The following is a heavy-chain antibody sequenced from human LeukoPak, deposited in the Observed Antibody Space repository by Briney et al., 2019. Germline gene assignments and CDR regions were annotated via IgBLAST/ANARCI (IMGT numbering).Heavy chain of an antibody. Sequence: SETLSLTCTVSGGSISSYYWSWIRQPPGKGLEWIGYIYYSGSTNHNPSLKSRVTISVDTSKNQFSLKLSSVTAADTAVYYCARMGLVKNAFDIWGQGTMVTVSS. V-gene: IGHV4-59*01. CDR1: GGSISSYY. J-gene: IGHJ3*02. CDR2: IYYSGST. CDR3: ARMGLVKNAFDI. D-gene: IGHD3/OR15-3a*01.